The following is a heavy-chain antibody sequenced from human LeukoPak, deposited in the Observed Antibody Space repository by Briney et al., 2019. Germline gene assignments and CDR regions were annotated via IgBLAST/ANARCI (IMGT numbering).Heavy chain of an antibody. D-gene: IGHD3-16*01. V-gene: IGHV3-23*01. Sequence: GGSLRLSCAASRFTFSSYAMSWVRQAPGKGLEWVSTISGRGDSTYYADSVKGRFTISRDNAKNSLYLQMNSLRAEDTAVYYCARGLGEATRLYYFDYWGQGSLVTVSS. CDR2: ISGRGDST. CDR3: ARGLGEATRLYYFDY. J-gene: IGHJ4*02. CDR1: RFTFSSYA.